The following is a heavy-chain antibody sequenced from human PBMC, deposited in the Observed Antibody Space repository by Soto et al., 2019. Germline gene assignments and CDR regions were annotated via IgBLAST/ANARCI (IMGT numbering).Heavy chain of an antibody. CDR2: IYYSGST. Sequence: PSETLSLTCTVSGGSISSYYWSWIRQPPGKGLEWIGYIYYSGSTNYNPSLKSRVTISVDTSKNQFSLKLSSVTAADTAVYYCERDAAQNWFDHWGQGTLVTVS. V-gene: IGHV4-59*01. CDR1: GGSISSYY. D-gene: IGHD6-6*01. CDR3: ERDAAQNWFDH. J-gene: IGHJ5*02.